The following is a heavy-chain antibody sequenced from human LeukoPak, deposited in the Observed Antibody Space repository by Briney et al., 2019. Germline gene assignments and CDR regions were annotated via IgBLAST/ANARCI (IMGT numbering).Heavy chain of an antibody. J-gene: IGHJ4*02. V-gene: IGHV3-53*01. CDR1: GFTVSTNY. Sequence: GGSLRLSCAASGFTVSTNYMSWVRQAPGKGLERVSVIYGGGSTYYADSVKGRFTISRDNSKNTLYLQMNSLRAEDTAVYYCARTGDSSGYYYASSLYFDYWGQGTLVTVSS. D-gene: IGHD3-22*01. CDR3: ARTGDSSGYYYASSLYFDY. CDR2: IYGGGST.